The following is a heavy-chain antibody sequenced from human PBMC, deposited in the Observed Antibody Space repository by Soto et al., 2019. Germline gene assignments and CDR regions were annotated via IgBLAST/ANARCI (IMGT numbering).Heavy chain of an antibody. CDR2: ISYDGSNK. V-gene: IGHV3-30*18. Sequence: QVQLVESGGGVVQPGRSLRLSCAASGFTFSSYGMHWVRQAPGKGLEWVAVISYDGSNKYYADSVKGRFTISSDNSKNTLYLQMNSLRAEDTAVYYCAKLAIWGSYRFRVPIDYWGQGTLVTVSS. J-gene: IGHJ4*02. D-gene: IGHD3-16*02. CDR1: GFTFSSYG. CDR3: AKLAIWGSYRFRVPIDY.